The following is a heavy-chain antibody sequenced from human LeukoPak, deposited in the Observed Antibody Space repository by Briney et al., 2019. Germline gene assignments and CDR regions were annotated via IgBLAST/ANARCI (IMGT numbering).Heavy chain of an antibody. CDR1: GYTFTSYA. CDR3: ARTSSYSSGWYEN. CDR2: INAGNGNT. Sequence: EASVKVSCKASGYTFTSYAMHWVRQAPGQRLEWMGWINAGNGNTKYSQEFQGRVTITRDTSASTAYMELSSLRSEDMAVYYCARTSSYSSGWYENWGQGTLVTVSS. V-gene: IGHV1-3*03. J-gene: IGHJ4*02. D-gene: IGHD6-19*01.